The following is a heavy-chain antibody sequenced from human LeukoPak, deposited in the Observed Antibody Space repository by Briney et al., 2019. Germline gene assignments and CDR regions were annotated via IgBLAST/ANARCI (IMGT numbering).Heavy chain of an antibody. V-gene: IGHV3-30*02. D-gene: IGHD3-10*01. CDR3: AKEPYGSGSYYFDY. Sequence: GGSLRLSCAASGFTFSSYGMHWVRQAPGKGLEWVAFIRYDGSNKYYADSVRGRFTISRDNSKNTLYLQMNSLRAEDTAVYYCAKEPYGSGSYYFDYWGQGTLVTVSS. CDR2: IRYDGSNK. CDR1: GFTFSSYG. J-gene: IGHJ4*02.